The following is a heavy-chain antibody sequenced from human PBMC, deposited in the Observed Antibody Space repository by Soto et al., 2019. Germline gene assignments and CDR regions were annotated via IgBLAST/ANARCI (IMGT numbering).Heavy chain of an antibody. CDR2: IWYDGSYK. Sequence: QVQLVESGGGVVQPGRSPRLSCAASGFTFSSYGMHWVRQAPGKGLEWVAVIWYDGSYKYYADSVKGRFTISRDNSKNXLYLQMNSLRAEDTAVYYCARGSGYYPPRVYYFDYWGQGTLVTVSS. CDR1: GFTFSSYG. V-gene: IGHV3-33*01. D-gene: IGHD3-22*01. J-gene: IGHJ4*02. CDR3: ARGSGYYPPRVYYFDY.